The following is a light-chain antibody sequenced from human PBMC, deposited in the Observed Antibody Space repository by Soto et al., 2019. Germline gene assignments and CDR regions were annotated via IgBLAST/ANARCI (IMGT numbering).Light chain of an antibody. CDR1: QSLSGN. V-gene: IGKV3-15*01. J-gene: IGKJ1*01. CDR2: RAS. Sequence: EIVMTQSPATLSVCPGERVTLSCRASQSLSGNLAWYQQKPGLAPRLLINRASTRATGIPARFSGSGSETEFTLTISSLQSEDFAVYYCQQYNNWPRPFGQGTKVDIK. CDR3: QQYNNWPRP.